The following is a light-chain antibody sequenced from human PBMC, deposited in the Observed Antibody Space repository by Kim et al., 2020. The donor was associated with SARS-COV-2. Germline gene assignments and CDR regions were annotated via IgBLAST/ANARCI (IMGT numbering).Light chain of an antibody. V-gene: IGKV1-39*01. CDR2: GAA. Sequence: DIQMTQSPSSLSAAVGDRVTITCRTTETISRYVNWYQQKSGKAPKLLISGAASLRSGVPSRFSGSGSGTYFTLSISSLQPEDFATYFCQQSYIPPCTFGPGTKVDIK. CDR1: ETISRY. J-gene: IGKJ3*01. CDR3: QQSYIPPCT.